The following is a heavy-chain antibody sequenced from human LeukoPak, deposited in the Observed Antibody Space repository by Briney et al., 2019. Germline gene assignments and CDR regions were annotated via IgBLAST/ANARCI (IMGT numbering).Heavy chain of an antibody. D-gene: IGHD3-10*01. Sequence: GGSLRLSCAASGFTFSSYSMNWVRQAPGKGLEWVSYISSSIITIYYADSVKGRFTISRDNAKNSLYLQMNSLRADDTALYYCAKGPKPGAISMVRGVRSSYYYMDVWGKGTTVTISS. CDR2: ISSSIITI. V-gene: IGHV3-48*01. CDR1: GFTFSSYS. CDR3: AKGPKPGAISMVRGVRSSYYYMDV. J-gene: IGHJ6*03.